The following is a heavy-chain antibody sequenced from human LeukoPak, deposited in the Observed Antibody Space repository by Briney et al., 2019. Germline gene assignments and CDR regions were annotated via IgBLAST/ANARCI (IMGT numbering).Heavy chain of an antibody. D-gene: IGHD5-18*01. CDR2: IYSGGST. CDR3: ARDGPGAAMVDFDY. Sequence: GGSLRLSCAASGFTVSSNYMSWVRQAPGKGLEWVSVIYSGGSTYYADSVKGRFTISRDNAKNSLYLQMTSLRAEDTAVYYCARDGPGAAMVDFDYWGQGTLVTVSS. CDR1: GFTVSSNY. J-gene: IGHJ4*02. V-gene: IGHV3-53*01.